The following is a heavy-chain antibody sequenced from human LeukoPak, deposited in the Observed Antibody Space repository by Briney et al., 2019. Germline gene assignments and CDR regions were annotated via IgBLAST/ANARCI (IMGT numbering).Heavy chain of an antibody. CDR1: GFTLSSYG. D-gene: IGHD3-16*02. Sequence: GGSLRLSCAASGFTLSSYGMHWVRQAPGKGLEWVAVIWYDGSNKYYADSVKGRFTISRDNSKNTLYLQMNSLRAEDTAVYYCARDGGDYDYVWGSYRYSLDYWGQGTLVTVSS. CDR3: ARDGGDYDYVWGSYRYSLDY. V-gene: IGHV3-33*01. J-gene: IGHJ4*02. CDR2: IWYDGSNK.